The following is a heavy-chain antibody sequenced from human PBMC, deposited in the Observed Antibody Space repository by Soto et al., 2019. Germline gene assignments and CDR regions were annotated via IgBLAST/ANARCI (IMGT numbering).Heavy chain of an antibody. V-gene: IGHV1-18*01. D-gene: IGHD4-17*01. CDR3: ARDIDYDIDY. J-gene: IGHJ4*02. CDR1: GYIFNNYG. Sequence: QVQLVQSETEVQKPGASVKVSCKASGYIFNNYGISWVRQAPGQGLEWMGWIDPKQSKINFAQKFQGRVTLTTDTSTSTAYIELRSLTFDDSAVYFCARDIDYDIDYWGQGTLVTVSS. CDR2: IDPKQSKI.